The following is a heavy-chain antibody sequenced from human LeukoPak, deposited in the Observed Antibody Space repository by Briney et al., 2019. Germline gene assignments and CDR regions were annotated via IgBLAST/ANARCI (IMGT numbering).Heavy chain of an antibody. J-gene: IGHJ4*02. CDR3: ARVRHWYGYRYGRGGLDY. D-gene: IGHD5-18*01. CDR1: GGSFSGYY. CDR2: INHSGST. Sequence: SETLSLTCAVYGGSFSGYYWSWIRQPPGKGLEWIGEINHSGSTNYNPSLKSRVTISVDTSKNQFSLKLSSVTAADTAVYYCARVRHWYGYRYGRGGLDYWGQGTLVTVSS. V-gene: IGHV4-34*01.